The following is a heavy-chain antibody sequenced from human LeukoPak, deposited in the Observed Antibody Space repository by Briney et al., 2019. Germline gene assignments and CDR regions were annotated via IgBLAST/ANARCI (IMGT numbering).Heavy chain of an antibody. J-gene: IGHJ4*02. D-gene: IGHD3-22*01. CDR3: ARVGRGHYYDSSGYSDGDLN. V-gene: IGHV1-2*06. CDR2: INPNSGGT. Sequence: ASVKVSCKASGYTFTGYYMHGVRQAPGQGLEWMGRINPNSGGTNYAQKFQGRVTMTRDTSISTAYMELSRLRSDDTAVYYCARVGRGHYYDSSGYSDGDLNWGQGTLVTVSS. CDR1: GYTFTGYY.